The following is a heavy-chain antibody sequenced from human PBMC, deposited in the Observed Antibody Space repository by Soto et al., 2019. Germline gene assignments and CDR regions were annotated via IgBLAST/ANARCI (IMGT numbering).Heavy chain of an antibody. Sequence: SETLSLTCTVSGGSISSYYWSWIRQPPGKGLEWIGYIYYSGSTNYNPSLKSRVTISVDTSKNQFSLKLSSVTAADTAVYYCARDLGYCSSTSCYTPYNWFDPWGQGTLVTVSS. CDR3: ARDLGYCSSTSCYTPYNWFDP. D-gene: IGHD2-2*02. J-gene: IGHJ5*02. CDR2: IYYSGST. V-gene: IGHV4-59*01. CDR1: GGSISSYY.